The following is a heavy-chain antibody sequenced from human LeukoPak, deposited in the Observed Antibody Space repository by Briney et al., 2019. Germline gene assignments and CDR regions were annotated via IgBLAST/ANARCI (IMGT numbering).Heavy chain of an antibody. CDR2: IKHDGSEK. V-gene: IGHV3-7*01. CDR3: ASPNEGNYVRTGHFPPNAN. D-gene: IGHD3-10*02. CDR1: GFPFSRFW. Sequence: GGSLRLSCAASGFPFSRFWMTWVHQAPGKGLEFVANIKHDGSEKYYVDSVKGRFTISRDNDKNSLFLQMDSLRAEDTAVYYCASPNEGNYVRTGHFPPNANWGQETLVTVSS. J-gene: IGHJ4*02.